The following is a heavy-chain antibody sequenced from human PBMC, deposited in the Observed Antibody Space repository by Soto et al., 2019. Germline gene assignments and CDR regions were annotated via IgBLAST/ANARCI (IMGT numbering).Heavy chain of an antibody. CDR1: GFTFTSSA. J-gene: IGHJ6*03. CDR3: AASVVAATLSYYMDV. D-gene: IGHD2-15*01. Sequence: SVKVSCKASGFTFTSSAMQWVRQARGQRLEWIGWIVVGSGNTNYAQKFQERVTITRDMSTSTAYMELSSLRSEDTAVYYRAASVVAATLSYYMDVWGKGTTVTVSS. V-gene: IGHV1-58*02. CDR2: IVVGSGNT.